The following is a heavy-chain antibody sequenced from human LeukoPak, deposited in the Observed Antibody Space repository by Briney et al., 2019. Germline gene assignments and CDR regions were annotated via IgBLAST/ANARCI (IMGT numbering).Heavy chain of an antibody. Sequence: ASVKVSCKVSGYTLTQLSMHWVRQAPGNGLEWMGGFDPEDGETIYAQKFQGRVTMTEDTSTDTEYMELISLRSEDTAVYYCATAEYYSYWFDPWGQGTLVTVSS. J-gene: IGHJ5*02. V-gene: IGHV1-24*01. CDR1: GYTLTQLS. D-gene: IGHD3-10*01. CDR3: ATAEYYSYWFDP. CDR2: FDPEDGET.